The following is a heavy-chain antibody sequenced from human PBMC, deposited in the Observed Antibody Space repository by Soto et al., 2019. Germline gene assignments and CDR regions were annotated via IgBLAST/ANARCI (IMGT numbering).Heavy chain of an antibody. CDR3: ARGRRDGYNDNWFDP. CDR2: INHSGST. J-gene: IGHJ5*02. V-gene: IGHV4-34*01. Sequence: QVQLQQWGAGLLKPSETLSLTCAVYGGSFIGYYWSWIRQPPGKGLEWIGEINHSGSTNYNPSLKSRVTMXXHXSXXQFSLKLSSVTAADTAVYYCARGRRDGYNDNWFDPWGQGTLVTVSS. D-gene: IGHD5-12*01. CDR1: GGSFIGYY.